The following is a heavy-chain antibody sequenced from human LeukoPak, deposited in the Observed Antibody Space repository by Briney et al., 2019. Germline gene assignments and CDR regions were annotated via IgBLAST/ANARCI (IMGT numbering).Heavy chain of an antibody. CDR2: ITSDNSM. D-gene: IGHD2-21*02. V-gene: IGHV3-48*03. CDR3: VRSSDCINGACYSYNWFDL. Sequence: GGSLRLSCAASGFNFRNFEMNWVRQAPGKGLEWLTYITSDNSMTYADSVKGRFSISRDVATGSLFLQMNSLRADDTAVYYCVRSSDCINGACYSYNWFDLWGQGALVTVSS. J-gene: IGHJ5*02. CDR1: GFNFRNFE.